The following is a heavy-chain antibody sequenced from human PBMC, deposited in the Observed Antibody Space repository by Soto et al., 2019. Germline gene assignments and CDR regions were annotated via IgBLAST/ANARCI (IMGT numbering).Heavy chain of an antibody. D-gene: IGHD3-10*02. CDR3: ARSVAVPVPHSDS. CDR2: VYYTGST. Sequence: SATLSLTCIVSGCSISGSYWSWIRQSPGTGLEWLGYVYYTGSTNYSPSLRSRVSISVDTSKNEFSLRLSSVTAADTAVYVFARSVAVPVPHSDSGGQG. CDR1: GCSISGSY. V-gene: IGHV4-59*01. J-gene: IGHJ4*02.